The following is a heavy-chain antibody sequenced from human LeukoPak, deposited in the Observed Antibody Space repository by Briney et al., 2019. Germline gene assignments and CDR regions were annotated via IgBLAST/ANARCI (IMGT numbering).Heavy chain of an antibody. CDR1: GFTFSSYG. CDR3: AKNPPTVTTLSDP. D-gene: IGHD4-17*01. CDR2: ISYDGSNK. J-gene: IGHJ5*02. Sequence: GGSLRLSCAASGFTFSSYGMHWVRQAPGKGLEWVAVISYDGSNKYYADSVKGRFTISRDNSKNTLYLQMNSLRAEDTAVYYCAKNPPTVTTLSDPWGQGTLVTVSS. V-gene: IGHV3-30*18.